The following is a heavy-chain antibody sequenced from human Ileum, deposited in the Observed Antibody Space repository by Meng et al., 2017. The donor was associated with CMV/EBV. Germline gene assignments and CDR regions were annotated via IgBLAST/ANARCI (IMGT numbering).Heavy chain of an antibody. CDR3: ATTYYDALTGYASLDY. CDR2: MYYSTGGI. CDR1: GVSINTNTYY. V-gene: IGHV4-39*07. J-gene: IGHJ4*02. D-gene: IGHD3-9*01. Sequence: QPPPRESGSGLVEPWETLSLTCSVSGVSINTNTYYWGWIRQPPGKGLEWIGNMYYSTGGIYYNPSLKSRVTLSLDTSKNQFSLKLTSVTAADTAVYFCATTYYDALTGYASLDYWGPGILVTVSS.